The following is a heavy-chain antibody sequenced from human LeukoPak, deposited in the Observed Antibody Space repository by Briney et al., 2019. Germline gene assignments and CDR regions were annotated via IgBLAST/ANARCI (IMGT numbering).Heavy chain of an antibody. J-gene: IGHJ5*02. CDR2: ISAYNGNT. CDR3: ARDPNIVVVVAAGVFDP. V-gene: IGHV1-18*01. CDR1: GYTFTSYG. Sequence: VKVSCKASGYTFTSYGISWVRQAPGQGLEWMGWISAYNGNTNYAQKLQGRVTMTTDTSTSTAYMELRSLRSDDTAVYYCARDPNIVVVVAAGVFDPWGQGTLVTVSS. D-gene: IGHD2-15*01.